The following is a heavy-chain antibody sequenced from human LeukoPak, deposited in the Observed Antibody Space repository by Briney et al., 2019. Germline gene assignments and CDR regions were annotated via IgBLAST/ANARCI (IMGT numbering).Heavy chain of an antibody. CDR1: GGSISSSSYF. CDR3: ARDYWFGELFDY. Sequence: SETLSLTCIVSGGSISSSSYFWGWIRQPPGKGLEWIGSLSYSGSTYYNPSLKSRVTISIDTSKNQFSLRLSSGTAADTAVYYCARDYWFGELFDYWGQGTLVTVSS. V-gene: IGHV4-39*02. CDR2: LSYSGST. D-gene: IGHD3-10*01. J-gene: IGHJ4*02.